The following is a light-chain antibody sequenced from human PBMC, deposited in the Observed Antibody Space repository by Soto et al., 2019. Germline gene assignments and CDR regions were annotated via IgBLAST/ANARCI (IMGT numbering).Light chain of an antibody. J-gene: IGLJ1*01. V-gene: IGLV2-14*01. CDR1: SSDFGGYNY. CDR3: SSYTSSTTLYV. Sequence: QSVLTQPASVSGSPGQSITISCTGTSSDFGGYNYVSWYQQHPGKAPKLMIYAVTDRPSGVSSRFSGSKSGNTASLTISGLQAEDEADYYCSSYTSSTTLYVFGTGTKVTVL. CDR2: AVT.